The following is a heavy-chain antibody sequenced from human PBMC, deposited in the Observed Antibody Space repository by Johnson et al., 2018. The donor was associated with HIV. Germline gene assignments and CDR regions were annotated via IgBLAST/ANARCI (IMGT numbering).Heavy chain of an antibody. J-gene: IGHJ3*02. V-gene: IGHV3-11*01. Sequence: QVQLVESGGGLVQPGRSLRLSCAASGFTFSDYYMSWIRQAPGKGLEWVSYISSSGSTIYYADSVKGRFTISRDNAKNSLYLQMNSLRAEDTALYYCARPSVTTRDAFDIWGQGTMVTVSS. D-gene: IGHD4-17*01. CDR1: GFTFSDYY. CDR2: ISSSGSTI. CDR3: ARPSVTTRDAFDI.